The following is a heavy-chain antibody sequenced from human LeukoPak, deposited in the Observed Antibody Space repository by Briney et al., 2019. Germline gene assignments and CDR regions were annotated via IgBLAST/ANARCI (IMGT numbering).Heavy chain of an antibody. D-gene: IGHD3-10*02. CDR1: GFTFSSYS. Sequence: GGSLRLSCAASGFTFSSYSMNWVRQAPGKGLEWVSSISSSSSYIYYADSVKGRFTISRDIAKNSLYLQMNSLRAEDTAVYYCAELGITMIGGVWGKGTTVTISS. J-gene: IGHJ6*04. V-gene: IGHV3-21*01. CDR2: ISSSSSYI. CDR3: AELGITMIGGV.